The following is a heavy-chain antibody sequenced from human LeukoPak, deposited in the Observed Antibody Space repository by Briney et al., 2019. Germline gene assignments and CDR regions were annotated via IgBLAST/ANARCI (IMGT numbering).Heavy chain of an antibody. V-gene: IGHV1-24*01. Sequence: ASVKVSCKVSGYSLSELSTHWVRQAPGQGLEWMGGFDPGDDETIYAQKFQGKVTMTEDTSTDTAYLELSSLRSEDTAVYFCATEKDLLLDSWGQGTPVTVSS. J-gene: IGHJ5*01. CDR3: ATEKDLLLDS. D-gene: IGHD1-26*01. CDR2: FDPGDDET. CDR1: GYSLSELS.